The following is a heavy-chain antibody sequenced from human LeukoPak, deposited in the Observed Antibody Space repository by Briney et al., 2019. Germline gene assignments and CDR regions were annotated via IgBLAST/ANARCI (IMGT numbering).Heavy chain of an antibody. J-gene: IGHJ4*02. CDR1: GFTFTSYW. V-gene: IGHV3-7*01. CDR3: GTSRTLDY. D-gene: IGHD1-7*01. CDR2: IKQDGSEE. Sequence: GGSLRLSCVASGFTFTSYWMSWVRQAPGKGLEWVAKIKQDGSEENYVDSVKGRFTVSRNNAQNSLYLQMSSLRVEDTAVYYCGTSRTLDYWGQGTLVTVPS.